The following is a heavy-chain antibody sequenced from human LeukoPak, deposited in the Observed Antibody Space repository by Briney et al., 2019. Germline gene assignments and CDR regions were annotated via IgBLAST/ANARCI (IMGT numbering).Heavy chain of an antibody. J-gene: IGHJ4*02. Sequence: PGGSLRLSCAASGFTFSSYAMSWVRQAPGKGLEWVSAISGSGGGTYYADSVKGRFTISRDNSKNTLYLQMNSLRAEDTAVYYCAKARRIVSGYDPRLDYWGQGTLVTVSS. D-gene: IGHD5-12*01. CDR1: GFTFSSYA. CDR3: AKARRIVSGYDPRLDY. CDR2: ISGSGGGT. V-gene: IGHV3-23*01.